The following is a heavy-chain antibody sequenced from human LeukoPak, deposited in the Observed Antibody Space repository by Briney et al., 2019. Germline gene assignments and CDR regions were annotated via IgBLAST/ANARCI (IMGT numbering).Heavy chain of an antibody. Sequence: PGRSLRLSCAASGFTFSSYAMHWVRQAPGKGLEWVAVIWYDGSNKYYADSVKGRFTISRDNSKNTLYLQMNSVRAEDTAVYYCAREVGYSSSWSTPDYYYGMDVWGQGTTDTVSS. CDR2: IWYDGSNK. V-gene: IGHV3-33*01. J-gene: IGHJ6*02. D-gene: IGHD6-13*01. CDR1: GFTFSSYA. CDR3: AREVGYSSSWSTPDYYYGMDV.